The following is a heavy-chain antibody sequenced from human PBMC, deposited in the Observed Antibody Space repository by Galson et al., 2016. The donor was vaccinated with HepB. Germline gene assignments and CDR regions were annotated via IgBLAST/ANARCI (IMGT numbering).Heavy chain of an antibody. J-gene: IGHJ4*02. V-gene: IGHV4-31*03. D-gene: IGHD1-26*01. CDR2: IYYSGST. Sequence: TLSLTCTVSGDSISIGGYYWNWIRQHPGKGLEWIGYIYYSGSTYYNPSLKSRITMSVDTSKNQFSLKLTSVTAADTAVYYCARAVEWDLHFDFWGQGTLVTVSS. CDR1: GDSISIGGYY. CDR3: ARAVEWDLHFDF.